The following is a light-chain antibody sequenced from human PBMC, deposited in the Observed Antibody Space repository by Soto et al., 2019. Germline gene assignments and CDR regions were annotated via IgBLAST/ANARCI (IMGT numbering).Light chain of an antibody. J-gene: IGLJ1*01. CDR3: SSYRGGSALGV. CDR2: EVR. Sequence: QSALTQPASVSGSPGQSITISCTGTSSDIGGYNYVSWYQQNPGKAPKLMIFEVRNRPSVVSNRFSGSKSGNTASLTISGLQAEDEADYYCSSYRGGSALGVFGTGTKLTVL. CDR1: SSDIGGYNY. V-gene: IGLV2-14*01.